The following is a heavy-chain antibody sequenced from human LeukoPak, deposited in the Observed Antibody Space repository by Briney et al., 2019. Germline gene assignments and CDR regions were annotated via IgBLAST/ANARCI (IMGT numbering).Heavy chain of an antibody. CDR3: ATSSPRNYFDH. D-gene: IGHD1-14*01. CDR2: RWYDGSQR. V-gene: IGHV3-33*01. Sequence: PGGSLRLSCAASGFTFSSYGMHWVRQSPGRGLEWVAVRWYDGSQRYYADSVKGRFTISRDDSQNTIYLQMDSLRAEDTAVYYCATSSPRNYFDHWGQGTLVTVSS. CDR1: GFTFSSYG. J-gene: IGHJ4*02.